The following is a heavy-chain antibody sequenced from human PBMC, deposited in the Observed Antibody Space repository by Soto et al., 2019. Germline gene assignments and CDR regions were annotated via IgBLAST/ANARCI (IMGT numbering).Heavy chain of an antibody. D-gene: IGHD3-3*01. V-gene: IGHV4-34*01. Sequence: QVQLQQWGAGLLKPSETLSLTCGVNGGSFSGYYWSWIRQPPGKGLEWIGEINHGGSTNYTPSLKIRLTISVDTSKNQFSLKLTSVTAADTAVYYCARGLAPTIFGVVPTPNWFDARCQGTLVSVSS. CDR3: ARGLAPTIFGVVPTPNWFDA. CDR2: INHGGST. J-gene: IGHJ5*02. CDR1: GGSFSGYY.